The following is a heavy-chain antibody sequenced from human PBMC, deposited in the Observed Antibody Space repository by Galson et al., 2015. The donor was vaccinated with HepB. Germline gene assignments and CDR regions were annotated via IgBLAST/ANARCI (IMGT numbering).Heavy chain of an antibody. CDR1: GFTFSSYA. Sequence: SLRLSCAASGFTFSSYAMSWVRQAPGKGLEWVSAISGSGDTTYYADSVKGRFTISRDNSKNTVYLQMNSLRAEDTAVYYCAKRHCSGTSCYLDYWGQGTLVTVSS. D-gene: IGHD2-2*01. CDR2: ISGSGDTT. V-gene: IGHV3-23*01. J-gene: IGHJ4*02. CDR3: AKRHCSGTSCYLDY.